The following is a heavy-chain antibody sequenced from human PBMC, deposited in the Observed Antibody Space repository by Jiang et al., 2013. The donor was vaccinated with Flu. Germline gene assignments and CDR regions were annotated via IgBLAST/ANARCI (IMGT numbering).Heavy chain of an antibody. D-gene: IGHD4/OR15-4a*01. J-gene: IGHJ4*02. V-gene: IGHV3-23*01. Sequence: LEWVSAISGSGGSTYYADSVKGRFTISRDNSKNTLYLQMNSLRAEDTAVYYCAKGPPVGAKRNFDYWGQGTLVTVSS. CDR2: ISGSGGST. CDR3: AKGPPVGAKRNFDY.